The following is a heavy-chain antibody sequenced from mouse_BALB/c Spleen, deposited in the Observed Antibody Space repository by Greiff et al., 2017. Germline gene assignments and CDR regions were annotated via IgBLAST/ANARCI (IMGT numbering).Heavy chain of an antibody. CDR1: GFTFSSYT. J-gene: IGHJ2*01. CDR3: ARLGDSSGYVDY. Sequence: EVQGVESGGGLVQPGGSLKLSCAASGFTFSSYTMSWVRQTPEKRLEWVAYISNGGGSTYYPDTVKGRFTISRDNAKNTLYLQMSSLKSEDTAMYYCARLGDSSGYVDYWGQGTTLTVSS. V-gene: IGHV5-12-2*01. D-gene: IGHD3-2*01. CDR2: ISNGGGST.